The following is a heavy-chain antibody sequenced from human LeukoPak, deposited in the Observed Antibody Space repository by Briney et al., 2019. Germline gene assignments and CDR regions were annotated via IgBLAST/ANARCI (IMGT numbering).Heavy chain of an antibody. Sequence: GGSLRLSCAASGFTFSSYSMNWVRQAPGKGLEWVSSISSSSSYIYYADSVKGRFTISRDNAKNSLYLQMNSLRAEDTAVYYCARDPEWELLPFDYWGQGTLVTVSS. J-gene: IGHJ4*02. D-gene: IGHD1-26*01. CDR1: GFTFSSYS. V-gene: IGHV3-21*01. CDR2: ISSSSSYI. CDR3: ARDPEWELLPFDY.